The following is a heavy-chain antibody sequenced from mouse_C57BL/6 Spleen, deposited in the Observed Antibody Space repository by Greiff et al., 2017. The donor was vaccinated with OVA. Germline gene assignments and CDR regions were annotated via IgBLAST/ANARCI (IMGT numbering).Heavy chain of an antibody. CDR2: ISDGGSYT. Sequence: EVQLVESGGGLVKPGGSLKLSCAASGFTFSSYAMSWVRQTPEKRLEWVATISDGGSYTYYPNNVKGRFTISRYNAKNNLYLQISHLKSEDTAMYYCARETGFRGYFDCWGQGTTLKVSS. J-gene: IGHJ2*01. CDR3: ARETGFRGYFDC. V-gene: IGHV5-4*01. CDR1: GFTFSSYA.